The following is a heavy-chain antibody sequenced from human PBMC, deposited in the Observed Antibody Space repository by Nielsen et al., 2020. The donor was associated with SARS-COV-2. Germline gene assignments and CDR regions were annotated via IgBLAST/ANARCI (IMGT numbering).Heavy chain of an antibody. CDR1: GASISGGIYY. D-gene: IGHD1-26*01. J-gene: IGHJ4*02. Sequence: SETLSLTCTVSGASISGGIYYWSWIRQPAGKGLEWMGRIYTSGSTNYNPSLRSRLTISVDTSKNQFSLKLSSVTAADTAVYYCACSSGSYYLSTAFDYWGQGTLVTVSS. CDR3: ACSSGSYYLSTAFDY. V-gene: IGHV4-61*02. CDR2: IYTSGST.